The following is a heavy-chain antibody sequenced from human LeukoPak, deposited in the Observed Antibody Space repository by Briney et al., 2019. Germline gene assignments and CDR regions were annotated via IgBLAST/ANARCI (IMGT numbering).Heavy chain of an antibody. CDR1: RSTLPRYS. CDR3: AGVRAGGNRAFDV. D-gene: IGHD4-23*01. Sequence: PGPPLRLSCPASRSTLPRYSKHRVRQLPAEAPVWVSRIDPDASASTYADSVKGRFTISRDNAKNTLWLQMNSLRADDTAVYYCAGVRAGGNRAFDVWGQGTVVAVSS. CDR2: IDPDASAS. V-gene: IGHV3-74*01. J-gene: IGHJ3*01.